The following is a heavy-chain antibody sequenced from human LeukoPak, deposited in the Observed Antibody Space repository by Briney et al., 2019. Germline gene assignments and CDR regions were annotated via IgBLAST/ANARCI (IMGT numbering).Heavy chain of an antibody. Sequence: RSLRLSCAASGFTFSSYGMHWVRQAPGKGLEWVAVISYDGSNKYYADSVKGRFTISRDNSKNTLYLQMNSLRAEDTAVYYCAKGDDSSGYYPGYYYYGMDVWGQGTTVTVSS. V-gene: IGHV3-30*18. CDR1: GFTFSSYG. CDR2: ISYDGSNK. D-gene: IGHD3-22*01. J-gene: IGHJ6*02. CDR3: AKGDDSSGYYPGYYYYGMDV.